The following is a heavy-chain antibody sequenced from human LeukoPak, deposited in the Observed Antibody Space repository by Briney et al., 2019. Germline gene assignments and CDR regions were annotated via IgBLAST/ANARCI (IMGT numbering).Heavy chain of an antibody. Sequence: GGSLRLSCAASGFTFSSYGMHWVRQAPGKGLEWVAVIWYDGSNKYYADSVKGRFTISRDNSKNTLYLRMNSLRAEDTAVYYCARSYYYDSSGKNDGLNFDYWGQGTLVTVSS. CDR1: GFTFSSYG. D-gene: IGHD3-22*01. J-gene: IGHJ4*02. CDR2: IWYDGSNK. V-gene: IGHV3-33*01. CDR3: ARSYYYDSSGKNDGLNFDY.